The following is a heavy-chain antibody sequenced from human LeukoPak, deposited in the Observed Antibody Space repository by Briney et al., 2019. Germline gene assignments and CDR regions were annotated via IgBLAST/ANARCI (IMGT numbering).Heavy chain of an antibody. CDR2: IYYSGST. CDR1: GGSISSYY. Sequence: SETLSLTCTVSGGSISSYYWSWTRQPPGKGLEWIGYIYYSGSTNYNPSLKSRVTISVDTSKNQFSLKLSSVTAADTAVYYCARDVVRWFDPWGQGTLVTVSS. V-gene: IGHV4-59*12. J-gene: IGHJ5*02. D-gene: IGHD3-10*01. CDR3: ARDVVRWFDP.